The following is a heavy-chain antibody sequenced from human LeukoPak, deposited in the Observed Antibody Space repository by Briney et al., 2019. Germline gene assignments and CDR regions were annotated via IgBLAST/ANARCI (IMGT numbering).Heavy chain of an antibody. CDR2: MNPNSGNT. J-gene: IGHJ4*02. CDR1: GYTFTSYY. D-gene: IGHD1-1*01. V-gene: IGHV1-8*03. CDR3: ARLPRTGSRLFDY. Sequence: ASVKVSCKASGYTFTSYYMHWVRQAPGQGLEWMGWMNPNSGNTGYAQKFQGRVTITRNTSISTAYMELSSLRSEDTAVYYCARLPRTGSRLFDYWGQGTLVTVSS.